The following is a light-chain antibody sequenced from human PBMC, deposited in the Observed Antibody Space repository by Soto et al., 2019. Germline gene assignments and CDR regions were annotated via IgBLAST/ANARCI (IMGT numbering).Light chain of an antibody. CDR2: DAV. V-gene: IGKV1-33*01. CDR3: QQYDSLPYT. Sequence: DIQMTQSPSSLSVSVGDRVTITCQASQDISNYLNWYHQKPGKAPKLLIYDAVNLETGVPSRFSGSGSGTDFTFTISSLQPEDIATYFCQQYDSLPYTFGQGTKLEIK. CDR1: QDISNY. J-gene: IGKJ2*01.